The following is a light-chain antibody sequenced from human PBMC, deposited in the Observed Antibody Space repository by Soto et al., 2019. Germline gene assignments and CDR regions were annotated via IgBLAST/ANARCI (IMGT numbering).Light chain of an antibody. CDR3: QQLFYSPIT. CDR2: AAS. Sequence: DIQLTQSHAFLSPSVGESFTITCLASQVISTSLAWYQVKPGRAPKLLIYAASTLESGVPSRFSATVSGTEFSLTITSLQPEDFSTYYCQQLFYSPITFGQGTRLEIK. CDR1: QVISTS. J-gene: IGKJ5*01. V-gene: IGKV1-9*01.